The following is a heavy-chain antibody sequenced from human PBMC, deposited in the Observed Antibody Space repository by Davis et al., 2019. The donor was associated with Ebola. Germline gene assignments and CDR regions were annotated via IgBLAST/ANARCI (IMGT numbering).Heavy chain of an antibody. J-gene: IGHJ5*02. V-gene: IGHV1-8*01. D-gene: IGHD4-17*01. CDR1: GYTFTSYD. CDR3: AGGPGDYPKGWFDP. CDR2: MNPNSGNT. Sequence: AASVKVSCKASGYTFTSYDINWVRQATGQGLEWMGWMNPNSGNTGYAQKFQGRVTMTRNTSISTAYMELSSLRSEDTAVYYCAGGPGDYPKGWFDPWGQGTLVTVSS.